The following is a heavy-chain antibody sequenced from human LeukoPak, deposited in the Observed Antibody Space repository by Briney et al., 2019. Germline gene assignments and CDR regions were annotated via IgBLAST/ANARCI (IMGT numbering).Heavy chain of an antibody. CDR1: GVIFSSYG. Sequence: GGSLRLSCAVSGVIFSSYGMSWVRQAPGKGLKWVSAISGSGGSTYYADSVKGRFTISRDNSKKTLYLQLNSLRAEDTAVYYCAKAVSLRYYFDYWGQGTLVTVSS. CDR2: ISGSGGST. J-gene: IGHJ4*02. V-gene: IGHV3-23*01. CDR3: AKAVSLRYYFDY. D-gene: IGHD3-16*01.